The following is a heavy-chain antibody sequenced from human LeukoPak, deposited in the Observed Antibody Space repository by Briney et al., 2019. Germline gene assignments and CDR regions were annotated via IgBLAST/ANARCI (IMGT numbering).Heavy chain of an antibody. CDR2: IYTSGST. J-gene: IGHJ4*02. CDR1: GGSISSYY. V-gene: IGHV4-4*07. Sequence: PSETLSLTCTVSGGSISSYYWSWIRQPAGKGLEWIGRIYTSGSTNYNPSLKSRVTMSVDTSKNQFSLQLSSVTAADTAVYYCASGGRSATIFDSWGQGTLVTVSS. D-gene: IGHD5-12*01. CDR3: ASGGRSATIFDS.